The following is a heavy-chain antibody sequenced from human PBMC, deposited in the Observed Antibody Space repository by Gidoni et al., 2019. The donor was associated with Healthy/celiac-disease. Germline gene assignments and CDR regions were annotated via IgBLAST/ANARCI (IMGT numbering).Heavy chain of an antibody. CDR2: ISGSGGST. CDR1: GFTFSSYA. J-gene: IGHJ4*02. CDR3: EKDLVVGIPYFDY. V-gene: IGHV3-23*01. D-gene: IGHD1-26*01. Sequence: EVQLLESVGGLVQPGGSLSLSGAAYGFTFSSYAMSWVRQAPGKGLEWFSAISGSGGSTYYADAVKGRFTISRDNSKNTLYLQMNSLRAEDTAVYYCEKDLVVGIPYFDYWGQGTLVTVSS.